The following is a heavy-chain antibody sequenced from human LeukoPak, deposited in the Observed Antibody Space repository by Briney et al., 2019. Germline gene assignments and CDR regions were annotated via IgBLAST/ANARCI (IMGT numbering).Heavy chain of an antibody. D-gene: IGHD4-11*01. CDR2: IYPADSDT. CDR3: ARSTVTTPKWFDP. CDR1: GYSFTSYW. Sequence: HGESLKISCKGSGYSFTSYWIGWVRQMPGKGLEWMGIIYPADSDTRYSPSFQGQVTISADKSISTAYLQWSSLKASDTAMYYCARSTVTTPKWFDPWGQGTLVTVSS. V-gene: IGHV5-51*01. J-gene: IGHJ5*02.